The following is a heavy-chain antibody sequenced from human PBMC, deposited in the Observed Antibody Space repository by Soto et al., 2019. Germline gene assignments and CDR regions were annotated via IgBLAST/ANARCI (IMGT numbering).Heavy chain of an antibody. V-gene: IGHV3-23*01. CDR3: ARQESDSGYGSLDY. J-gene: IGHJ4*02. D-gene: IGHD5-12*01. CDR2: ISGSGGST. CDR1: GFTFSSYA. Sequence: GESLKISCAASGFTFSSYAMSWVRQAPGKGLEWVSAISGSGGSTYYADSVKGRFTISRDNSKNTLYLQMNSLRAEDTAVYYCARQESDSGYGSLDYWGQGTLVTVSS.